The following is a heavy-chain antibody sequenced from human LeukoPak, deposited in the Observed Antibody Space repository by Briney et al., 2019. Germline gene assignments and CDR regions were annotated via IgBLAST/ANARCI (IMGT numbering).Heavy chain of an antibody. CDR1: GFTFSDYE. J-gene: IGHJ4*02. V-gene: IGHV3-48*03. CDR3: AREGIYYDSSGPFDY. CDR2: ISSSASII. Sequence: GGSLRLSCAASGFTFSDYEMNWVRQAPGKGLEWVSYISSSASIIYYSDSVKGRFTISRDNAKNSLYLQMNSLRAEDTAVYYCAREGIYYDSSGPFDYWGQGTLVTVSS. D-gene: IGHD3-22*01.